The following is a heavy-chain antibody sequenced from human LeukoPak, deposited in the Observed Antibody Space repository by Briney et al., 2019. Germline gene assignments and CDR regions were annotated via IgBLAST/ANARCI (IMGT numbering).Heavy chain of an antibody. CDR1: GFTFSSYA. J-gene: IGHJ4*02. CDR2: INDSGGST. Sequence: GGSLRLSCAASGFTFSSYAMSWVRQLPGKGLEWLSYINDSGGSTYYADSVKGRFTISRDNSKNTLYLQMNSLRAEDTAVYYCACGYSIRTVDYWGQGTLVTVSS. CDR3: ACGYSIRTVDY. D-gene: IGHD6-13*01. V-gene: IGHV3-23*01.